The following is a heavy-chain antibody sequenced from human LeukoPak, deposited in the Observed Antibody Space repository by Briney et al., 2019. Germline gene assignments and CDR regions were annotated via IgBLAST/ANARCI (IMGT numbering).Heavy chain of an antibody. V-gene: IGHV4-59*01. Sequence: SETLSLTCTVSGGSISSYYWSWIRQPPGKGLEWIGYIYYSGSTNYNPSLKSRVTISVDTSKNQFSLKLSSVTAADTAVYYCAREYSSSSFDYWGQGTLVTVSS. CDR2: IYYSGST. D-gene: IGHD6-6*01. CDR1: GGSISSYY. CDR3: AREYSSSSFDY. J-gene: IGHJ4*02.